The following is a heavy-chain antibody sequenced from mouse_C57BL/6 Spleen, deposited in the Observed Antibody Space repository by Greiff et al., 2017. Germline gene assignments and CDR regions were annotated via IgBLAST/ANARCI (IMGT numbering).Heavy chain of an antibody. V-gene: IGHV1-64*01. J-gene: IGHJ3*01. D-gene: IGHD1-1*01. CDR3: ASYYGSSYLTFAY. CDR2: IHPNSGST. CDR1: GYTFTSYW. Sequence: VQLQQSGAELVKPGASVKLSCKASGYTFTSYWMHWVKQRPGQGLEWIGMIHPNSGSTNYNEKFKSKATLTVDKSSSTAYMQLSSLTSEDSAVYYCASYYGSSYLTFAYWGQGTLVTVSA.